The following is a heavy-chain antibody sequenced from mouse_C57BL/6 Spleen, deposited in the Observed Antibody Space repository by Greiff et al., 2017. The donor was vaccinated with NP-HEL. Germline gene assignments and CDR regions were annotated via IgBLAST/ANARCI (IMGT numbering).Heavy chain of an antibody. CDR1: GYTFTSYW. D-gene: IGHD3-2*02. CDR2: IHPSDSDT. Sequence: VQLQQPGAELVKPGASVKVSCKASGYTFTSYWMHWVKQRPGQGLEWIGRIHPSDSDTNYNQKFKGKATLTVDKSSSTAYMQLSSLTSEDSAVYDCAIPRTAKARSWFAYWGQGTLVTVSA. J-gene: IGHJ3*01. CDR3: AIPRTAKARSWFAY. V-gene: IGHV1-74*01.